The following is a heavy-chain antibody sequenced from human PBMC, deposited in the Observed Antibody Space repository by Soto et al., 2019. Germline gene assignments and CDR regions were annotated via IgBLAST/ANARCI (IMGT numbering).Heavy chain of an antibody. D-gene: IGHD1-26*01. CDR2: IYWDDDK. CDR3: AHRAVYSGSYWDEGYFDY. Sequence: QITLKESGPTRVKPTQTLTLTCTSSGFSRTSSGVGVGWIRQPPGNALEWLALIYWDDDKRYSPSLKSRLSITKDTSENQVVLTMTHMVPVDTATYYCAHRAVYSGSYWDEGYFDYWGQGTLVTISS. V-gene: IGHV2-5*02. CDR1: GFSRTSSGVG. J-gene: IGHJ4*02.